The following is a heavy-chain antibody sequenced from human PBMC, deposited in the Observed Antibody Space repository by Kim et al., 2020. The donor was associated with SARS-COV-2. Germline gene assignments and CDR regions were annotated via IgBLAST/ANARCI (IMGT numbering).Heavy chain of an antibody. D-gene: IGHD3-10*01. CDR1: GGTFSSYA. CDR3: ASGESSGSYGPMDV. J-gene: IGHJ6*03. V-gene: IGHV1-69*13. CDR2: IIPIFGTA. Sequence: SVKVSCKASGGTFSSYAISWVRQAPGQGLEWMGGIIPIFGTANYAQKFQGRVTITADESTSTAYMELSSLRSEDTAVYYCASGESSGSYGPMDVWGKGTTVTVSS.